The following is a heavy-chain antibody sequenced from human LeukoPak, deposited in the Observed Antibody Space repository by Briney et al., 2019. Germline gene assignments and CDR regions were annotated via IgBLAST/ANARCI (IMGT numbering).Heavy chain of an antibody. D-gene: IGHD3-22*01. CDR2: ISGSGGST. Sequence: GGSLRLSCAASGFTFTGYAMSWVRQAPGKGLEWVSAISGSGGSTHYADSVNGRFSISRDNSKSTVYFQMNSLRAEDKAVYYCAKSGYYHDSSGHYLYYFDYWGQGTLVTVSS. CDR1: GFTFTGYA. J-gene: IGHJ4*02. CDR3: AKSGYYHDSSGHYLYYFDY. V-gene: IGHV3-23*01.